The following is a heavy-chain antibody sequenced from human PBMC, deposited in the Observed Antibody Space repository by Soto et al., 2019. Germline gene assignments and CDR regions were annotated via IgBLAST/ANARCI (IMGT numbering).Heavy chain of an antibody. CDR3: ARDPALRYFDWLGYFLDY. CDR2: ISSSGTTT. J-gene: IGHJ4*02. V-gene: IGHV3-48*03. Sequence: EVQLVESGGGLVQPGGSLRLSCAASGFTFRSYEMNWVRQAPGKGLEWISYISSSGTTTYYADSVKGRFTISRDNANNSLVLEMNSLRAEDTAVYYCARDPALRYFDWLGYFLDYWGQGTLVTVSS. CDR1: GFTFRSYE. D-gene: IGHD3-9*01.